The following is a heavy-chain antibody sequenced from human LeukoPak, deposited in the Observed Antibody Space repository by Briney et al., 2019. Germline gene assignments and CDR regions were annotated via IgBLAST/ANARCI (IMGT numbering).Heavy chain of an antibody. V-gene: IGHV3-30-3*01. Sequence: GGSLRLSCAASGFTFSSYAMHWVRQAPGKGLEWVAVISYDGSNKYYADSVKGRFTISRDNSKNTLYLQMNSLRAEDTAVYYCARGLYYYDSSGYYNPVVFDSWGQGTLVTVSS. D-gene: IGHD3-22*01. CDR2: ISYDGSNK. J-gene: IGHJ4*02. CDR1: GFTFSSYA. CDR3: ARGLYYYDSSGYYNPVVFDS.